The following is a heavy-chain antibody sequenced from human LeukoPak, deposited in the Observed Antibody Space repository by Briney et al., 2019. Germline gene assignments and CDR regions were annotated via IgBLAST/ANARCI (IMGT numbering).Heavy chain of an antibody. D-gene: IGHD6-19*01. Sequence: SETLSLTCTVSGGPISSPNHFWGWVRQPPGKAREWIGSVYYGGSTYSNPSLKSRVTMSADTSKNQFSLKLSSVTAADTAVYYCARVVAGTKDFQHWGQGTLVTVSS. V-gene: IGHV4-39*01. CDR1: GGPISSPNHF. CDR3: ARVVAGTKDFQH. J-gene: IGHJ1*01. CDR2: VYYGGST.